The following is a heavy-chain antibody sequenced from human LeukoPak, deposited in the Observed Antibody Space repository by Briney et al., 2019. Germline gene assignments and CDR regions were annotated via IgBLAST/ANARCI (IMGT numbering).Heavy chain of an antibody. CDR2: ISSGSSTI. J-gene: IGHJ4*02. V-gene: IGHV3-48*01. CDR1: GFTFSSYS. D-gene: IGHD5-24*01. Sequence: GRSLRLSCAASGFTFSSYSMNWVRQAPGKGLEWVSYISSGSSTIYYADSVKGRFTISRDNAKNSLYLQVNSLRAEDTAVYYCVRVIVDDYNSRPSDYWGQGTLVTVSS. CDR3: VRVIVDDYNSRPSDY.